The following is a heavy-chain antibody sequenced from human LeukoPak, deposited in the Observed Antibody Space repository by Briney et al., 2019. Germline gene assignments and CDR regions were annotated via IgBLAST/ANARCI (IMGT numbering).Heavy chain of an antibody. D-gene: IGHD5-12*01. J-gene: IGHJ4*02. V-gene: IGHV1-46*01. CDR2: INPSGGST. CDR3: ARDRDIVATTHFDY. CDR1: GYTFTSYD. Sequence: ASVKVSCKASGYTFTSYDINWVRQAPGQGLEWMGIINPSGGSTSYAQKFQGRVTMTTDTSTSTAYMELRSLRSDDTAVYYCARDRDIVATTHFDYWGQGTLVTVSS.